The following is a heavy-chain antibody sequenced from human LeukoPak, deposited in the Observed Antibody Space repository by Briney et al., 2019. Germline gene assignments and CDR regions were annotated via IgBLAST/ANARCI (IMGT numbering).Heavy chain of an antibody. D-gene: IGHD5-24*01. CDR1: GGSISSYY. V-gene: IGHV4-4*09. CDR2: IYTSGST. Sequence: SETLSLTCTVSGGSISSYYWSWIRQPPGKGLEWIGYIYTSGSTNYNPSLKSRVTISVDTSKNQFSLKLSSVTAADTAVYYCASRVEMAKSVPDYYYYMDVWGKGTTVTVSS. J-gene: IGHJ6*03. CDR3: ASRVEMAKSVPDYYYYMDV.